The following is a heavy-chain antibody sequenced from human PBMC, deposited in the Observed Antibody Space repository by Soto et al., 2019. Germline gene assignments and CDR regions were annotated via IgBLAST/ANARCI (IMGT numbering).Heavy chain of an antibody. Sequence: QVQLVQSGAEVKKPGSSVKVSCKASGGTFSRNAISWVRQAPGQGLEWMGGIIPLFGKANYAQKFQGRVTITADESTSTAYMELSSPRSEDTAVYYCARDGTLYDSSGYYYLYWGQGTLVTVSS. CDR1: GGTFSRNA. CDR2: IIPLFGKA. V-gene: IGHV1-69*01. J-gene: IGHJ4*02. CDR3: ARDGTLYDSSGYYYLY. D-gene: IGHD3-22*01.